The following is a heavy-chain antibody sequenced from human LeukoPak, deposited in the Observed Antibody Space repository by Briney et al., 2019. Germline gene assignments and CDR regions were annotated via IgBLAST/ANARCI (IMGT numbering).Heavy chain of an antibody. D-gene: IGHD6-19*01. CDR1: GFTFSSYG. V-gene: IGHV3-33*01. CDR2: IWYDGSSK. Sequence: GGSLRLSCAASGFTFSSYGMHWVRQAPGKGLDWVAVIWYDGSSKSYADSVKGRFTISRDNSKNTLYLQMNSLRAEDTAVYYCAREKASGWYVGDYWGQGTLVTVSS. CDR3: AREKASGWYVGDY. J-gene: IGHJ4*02.